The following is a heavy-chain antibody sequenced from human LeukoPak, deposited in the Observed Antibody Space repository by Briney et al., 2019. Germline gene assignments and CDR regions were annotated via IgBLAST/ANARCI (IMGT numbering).Heavy chain of an antibody. J-gene: IGHJ4*02. CDR3: AHTLLLWFGESPRYYFDY. CDR1: GFSLSTSGVG. Sequence: SGPTLVKPTQTLTRTCTFSGFSLSTSGVGVGWIRQPPGKALEWLSLIYWNDDKRYSPSLKSRITITKDTSKNQVVLTMTNMDPVDTATYYCAHTLLLWFGESPRYYFDYWGQGTLVTVSS. D-gene: IGHD3-10*01. CDR2: IYWNDDK. V-gene: IGHV2-5*01.